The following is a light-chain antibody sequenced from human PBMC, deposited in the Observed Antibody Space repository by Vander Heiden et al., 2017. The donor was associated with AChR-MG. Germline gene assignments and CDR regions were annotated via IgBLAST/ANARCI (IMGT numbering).Light chain of an antibody. CDR1: QSVSSY. CDR2: EAS. Sequence: EIVLTQSPATLSLSPGERATLSCRASQSVSSYLAWYQQKPGQAPRLLIYEASNRATGIKDSFSGSGSGTDFTRTISSLEPEDFAGYYGQQRSLFGHGTKVDIK. J-gene: IGKJ3*01. V-gene: IGKV3-11*01. CDR3: QQRSL.